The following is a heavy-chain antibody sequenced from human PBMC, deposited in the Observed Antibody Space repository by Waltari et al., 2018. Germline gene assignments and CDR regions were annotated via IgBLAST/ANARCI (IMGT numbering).Heavy chain of an antibody. J-gene: IGHJ4*02. CDR1: GFTFSSYA. CDR2: SSGSGGST. D-gene: IGHD3-22*01. Sequence: EVQLVESGGGLLQPGGSLRLSCAASGFTFSSYAMSWVRQAPGKGLEWVSASSGSGGSTYYAGSVKGRFTISRDNSKNTLYLQMNSLRAEDTAVYYCAKESDYYDSSGYDYWGQGTLVTVSS. V-gene: IGHV3-23*04. CDR3: AKESDYYDSSGYDY.